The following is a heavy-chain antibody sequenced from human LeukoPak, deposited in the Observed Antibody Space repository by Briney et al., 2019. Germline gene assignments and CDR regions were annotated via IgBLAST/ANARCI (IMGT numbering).Heavy chain of an antibody. CDR3: ARAGYDILTGCFDY. Sequence: GGSLRLSCAASGFTFSSYSMNWVRQAPGKGLEWVSFISSSSSYIYYADSVKGRFTISRDNAKNSLYLQMNSLRVEDTAVYYCARAGYDILTGCFDYWGQGTLVTVSS. CDR1: GFTFSSYS. V-gene: IGHV3-21*03. J-gene: IGHJ4*02. D-gene: IGHD3-9*01. CDR2: ISSSSSYI.